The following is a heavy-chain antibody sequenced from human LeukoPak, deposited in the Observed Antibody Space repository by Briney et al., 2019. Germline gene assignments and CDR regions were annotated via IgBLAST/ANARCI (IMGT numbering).Heavy chain of an antibody. V-gene: IGHV3-15*01. CDR3: AKGQLKFDY. J-gene: IGHJ4*02. CDR2: IKSKTDGGTT. D-gene: IGHD1-1*01. Sequence: GGSLRLSCAASGFTFSNAWMSWVRQAPGKGLEWVGRIKSKTDGGTTDYAAPVKGRFTISRDDSKNTLYVQMNSLRAEDTAVYYCAKGQLKFDYWGQGILVTVSS. CDR1: GFTFSNAW.